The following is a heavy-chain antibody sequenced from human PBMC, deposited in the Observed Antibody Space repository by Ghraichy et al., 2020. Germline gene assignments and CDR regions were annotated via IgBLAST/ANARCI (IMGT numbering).Heavy chain of an antibody. D-gene: IGHD3-3*01. J-gene: IGHJ5*02. CDR2: IYYSGST. CDR1: GGSVSSGSYY. CDR3: ARTDYDFWSGYYH. V-gene: IGHV4-61*01. Sequence: SETLSLTCTVSGGSVSSGSYYWSWIRQPPGKGLEWIGYIYYSGSTNYNPSLKSRVTISVDTSKNQFSLKLSSVTAADTAVYYCARTDYDFWSGYYHWGQGTLVTVSS.